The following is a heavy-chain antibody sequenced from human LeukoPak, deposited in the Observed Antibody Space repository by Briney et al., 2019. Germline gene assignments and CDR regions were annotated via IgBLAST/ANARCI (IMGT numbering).Heavy chain of an antibody. CDR2: ISGSGGST. Sequence: PGGSLRLSCAASGFTFSTYAMSWVRQAPGKGLEWVSAISGSGGSTYYADSVKGRFTISRDNSKNTLYLQMNSLRAEDTAVYYCASHTAAESSFDYWGQGTLVTVSS. J-gene: IGHJ4*02. V-gene: IGHV3-23*01. D-gene: IGHD6-13*01. CDR3: ASHTAAESSFDY. CDR1: GFTFSTYA.